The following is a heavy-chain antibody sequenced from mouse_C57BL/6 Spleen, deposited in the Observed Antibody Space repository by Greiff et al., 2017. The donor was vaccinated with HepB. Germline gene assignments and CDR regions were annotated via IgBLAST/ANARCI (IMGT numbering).Heavy chain of an antibody. CDR1: GFNIKDYY. J-gene: IGHJ2*01. Sequence: VHVKQSGAELVRPGASVKLSCTASGFNIKDYYMHWVKQRPEQGLEWIGRIDPEDGDTEYAPKFQGKATMTADTSSNTAYLQLSSLTSEDTAVYYCTTRYYGSSFFDYWGQGTTLTVSS. D-gene: IGHD1-1*01. CDR3: TTRYYGSSFFDY. V-gene: IGHV14-1*01. CDR2: IDPEDGDT.